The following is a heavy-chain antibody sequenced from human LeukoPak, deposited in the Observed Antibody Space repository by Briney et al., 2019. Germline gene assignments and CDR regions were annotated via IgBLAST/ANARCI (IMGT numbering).Heavy chain of an antibody. CDR1: GYTPTELS. Sequence: ASVKVSCKVSGYTPTELSMHWVRQAPGKGLEWMGGFDPEDGETIYAQKFQGRVTMTEDTSTDTAYMELSSLRSEDTAVYYCATLYCSSTSCYSNFDYWGQGTLVTVSS. J-gene: IGHJ4*02. CDR2: FDPEDGET. D-gene: IGHD2-2*01. V-gene: IGHV1-24*01. CDR3: ATLYCSSTSCYSNFDY.